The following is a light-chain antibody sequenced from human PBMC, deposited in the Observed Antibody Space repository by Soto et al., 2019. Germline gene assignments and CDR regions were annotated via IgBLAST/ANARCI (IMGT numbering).Light chain of an antibody. J-gene: IGLJ2*01. CDR2: VNS. CDR1: SSNIGAGYD. CDR3: QSYDSSWGAVV. V-gene: IGLV1-40*01. Sequence: QSVLTQPPSVSGAPGQRVTISCTGSSSNIGAGYDVHWYQQLPGTSPKLLIYVNSNRPSGVPDRFSGSKSGTSASLAITGLGAGVGVDYSCQSYDSSWGAVVLGGGTRLPVL.